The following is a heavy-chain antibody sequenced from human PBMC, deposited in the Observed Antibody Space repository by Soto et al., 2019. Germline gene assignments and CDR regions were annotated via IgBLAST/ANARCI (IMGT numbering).Heavy chain of an antibody. J-gene: IGHJ5*02. V-gene: IGHV3-7*03. CDR2: IKQDAREK. CDR3: AGDGVRNGAYNGWLDP. CDR1: GFSFSSYW. Sequence: EVQLVESGGGLVQPGGSLRLSCAASGFSFSSYWMTWVRQAPGKGLEWVANIKQDAREKYYVASVKGRFTISTDNGKNLLYLQMDSLTADDTAVYYCAGDGVRNGAYNGWLDPWGQGTLVTVSS. D-gene: IGHD3-16*01.